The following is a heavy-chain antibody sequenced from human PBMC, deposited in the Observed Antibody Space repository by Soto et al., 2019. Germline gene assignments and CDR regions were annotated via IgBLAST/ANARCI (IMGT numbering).Heavy chain of an antibody. V-gene: IGHV4-34*01. D-gene: IGHD6-6*01. Sequence: QVLLQQWGAGLLKPSETLSLTCAVYGGSFSDYYWSWIRQPPGKGLEWIGEINHSGSTNYNPSLKSRVTISVDTSKSHFSLKLSSVTAADTAVYYCARTSRFEYWGQGTLVTVSS. CDR1: GGSFSDYY. CDR3: ARTSRFEY. J-gene: IGHJ4*02. CDR2: INHSGST.